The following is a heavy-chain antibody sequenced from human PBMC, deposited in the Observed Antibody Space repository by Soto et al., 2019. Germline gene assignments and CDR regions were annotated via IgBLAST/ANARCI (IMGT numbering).Heavy chain of an antibody. J-gene: IGHJ5*02. Sequence: WGSLRVSCASSVFTFSNSAMVWVRQAPGKGLEWVALISYDGSYRYYADSVKGRFTISRDNSKNILYLQMNSLRADDTAVYYCAKDPDSDINWFDPWGQGTMVTVSS. CDR3: AKDPDSDINWFDP. CDR2: ISYDGSYR. CDR1: VFTFSNSA. V-gene: IGHV3-30*18.